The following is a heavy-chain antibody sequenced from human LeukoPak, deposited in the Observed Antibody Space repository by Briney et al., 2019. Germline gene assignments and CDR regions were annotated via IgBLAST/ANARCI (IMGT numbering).Heavy chain of an antibody. CDR3: ARERIAVAGTFDAFDI. CDR1: GGSISSYY. CDR2: IYYSGST. Sequence: SETLSLTCTVSGGSISSYYWSWIRQPPGKGLEWIGYIYYSGSTNYNPSLKSRVTISVDASKNQFSLKLSSVTAADTAVYYCARERIAVAGTFDAFDIWGQGTMVTVSS. J-gene: IGHJ3*02. V-gene: IGHV4-59*01. D-gene: IGHD6-19*01.